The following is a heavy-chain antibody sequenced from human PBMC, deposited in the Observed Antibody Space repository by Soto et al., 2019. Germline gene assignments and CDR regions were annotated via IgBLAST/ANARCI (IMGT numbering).Heavy chain of an antibody. J-gene: IGHJ4*02. CDR2: ITNSGRST. Sequence: EVQLLESGGGLVQPGGSLRLSCAASGFTFSNYAMSWVRQAPGKGLEWVSSITNSGRSTYYADSVKGRFTISRDNSKNTLYLQINSLRADDTAVYYCAKRGAYNSGWVGDIDYWGQGNLVTVSS. V-gene: IGHV3-23*01. CDR1: GFTFSNYA. D-gene: IGHD6-19*01. CDR3: AKRGAYNSGWVGDIDY.